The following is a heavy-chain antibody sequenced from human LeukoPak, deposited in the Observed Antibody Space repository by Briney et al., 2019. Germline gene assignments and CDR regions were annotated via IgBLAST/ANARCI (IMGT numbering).Heavy chain of an antibody. Sequence: QPGGSLRLSCAASVFTFSSYWMSWVRQAPGKGPEWVANIKQDGGEKYYVDSVKGRFTISRDKAKNSLYLQMNNLRAEDTAVYYCARSSKAESTRYSSGWYSGPPYYYGMDVWGQGTTVTVSS. D-gene: IGHD6-19*01. CDR1: VFTFSSYW. V-gene: IGHV3-7*05. CDR3: ARSSKAESTRYSSGWYSGPPYYYGMDV. J-gene: IGHJ6*02. CDR2: IKQDGGEK.